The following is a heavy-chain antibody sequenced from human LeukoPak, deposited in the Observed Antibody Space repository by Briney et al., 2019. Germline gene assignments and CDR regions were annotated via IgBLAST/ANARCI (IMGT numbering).Heavy chain of an antibody. CDR1: GFTFTTFW. J-gene: IGHJ4*02. CDR3: AKDISWSSGWLDY. Sequence: PGGSLRLSCATSGFTFTTFWMHWVRQAPGKGLGWVSGISWNSGSIGYADSVKGRFTISRDNAKTSLYLQMNSLRAEDTALYYCAKDISWSSGWLDYWGQGTLVTVSS. D-gene: IGHD6-19*01. V-gene: IGHV3-9*01. CDR2: ISWNSGSI.